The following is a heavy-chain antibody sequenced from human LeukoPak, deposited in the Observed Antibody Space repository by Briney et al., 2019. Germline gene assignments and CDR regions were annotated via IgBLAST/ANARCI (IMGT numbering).Heavy chain of an antibody. CDR3: ARDPSPNFGVVIVYFDY. V-gene: IGHV3-30-3*01. D-gene: IGHD3-3*01. J-gene: IGHJ4*02. CDR1: GFTLSSYA. Sequence: HTGGSLRLSCAASGFTLSSYAMHWVRQAPGKGLEWVAVISYDGSNKYYADSVKGRFTISRDNSKNTLYLQMNSLRAEDTAVYYCARDPSPNFGVVIVYFDYWGQGTLVTVSS. CDR2: ISYDGSNK.